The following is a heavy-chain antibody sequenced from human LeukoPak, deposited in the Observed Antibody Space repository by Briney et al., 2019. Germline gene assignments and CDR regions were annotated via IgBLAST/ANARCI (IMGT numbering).Heavy chain of an antibody. CDR3: ARQTVVAANIDY. V-gene: IGHV4-39*01. J-gene: IGHJ4*02. Sequence: SETLSLPCTVSGGSISSSSYYWDWIRQPPGKGLEWVGSIYYSGSTYYNPSLKSRVTISVDTSKNQFSLKLNSVTAADTAVYYCARQTVVAANIDYWGQGTLVTVSS. D-gene: IGHD2-15*01. CDR1: GGSISSSSYY. CDR2: IYYSGST.